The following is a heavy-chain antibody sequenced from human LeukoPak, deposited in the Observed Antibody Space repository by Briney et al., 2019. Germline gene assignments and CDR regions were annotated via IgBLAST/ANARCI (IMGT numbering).Heavy chain of an antibody. D-gene: IGHD3-10*01. J-gene: IGHJ5*02. CDR3: ARLAGGYNWFDP. Sequence: SETLSLTCAVSGYSISSGYYWGWIRQPPGKGLEWIGSIYYSGSTYYNPSLKSRVTISVDTSKNQFSLKLSSVTAADTAVYYCARLAGGYNWFDPWGQGTLVTVSS. CDR1: GYSISSGYY. CDR2: IYYSGST. V-gene: IGHV4-38-2*01.